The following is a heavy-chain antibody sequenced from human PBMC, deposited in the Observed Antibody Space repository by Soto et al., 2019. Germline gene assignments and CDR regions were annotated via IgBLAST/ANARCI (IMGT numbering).Heavy chain of an antibody. CDR2: INPNSGGT. D-gene: IGHD3-10*01. Sequence: QVQLVQSGAEVKKPGASVKVSCKASGYTFTGYYMHWVRQAPGQGLEWMGWINPNSGGTNYAQKFQGWVTMTRDTSISTAYMELSRLGSDDTAVYYCARDSYGSVPGGNWFDPWGQGTLVTVSS. J-gene: IGHJ5*02. CDR3: ARDSYGSVPGGNWFDP. CDR1: GYTFTGYY. V-gene: IGHV1-2*04.